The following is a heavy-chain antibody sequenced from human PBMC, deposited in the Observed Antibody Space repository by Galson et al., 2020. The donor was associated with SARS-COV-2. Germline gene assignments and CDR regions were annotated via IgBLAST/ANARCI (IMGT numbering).Heavy chain of an antibody. Sequence: GESMKISCKGSGYSFTSYWIGWVRQMPRKGLEWMGLIYPGDSDTRYSPSFQGQVTISADKSISTAYLQWSSLKASDTAMYYCAVAGSSWSPDAFDIWGQGTMVTVSS. CDR2: IYPGDSDT. J-gene: IGHJ3*02. V-gene: IGHV5-51*01. CDR3: AVAGSSWSPDAFDI. D-gene: IGHD6-13*01. CDR1: GYSFTSYW.